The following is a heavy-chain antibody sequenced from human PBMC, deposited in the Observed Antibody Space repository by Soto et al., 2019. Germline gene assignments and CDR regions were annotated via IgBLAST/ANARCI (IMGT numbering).Heavy chain of an antibody. V-gene: IGHV2-5*02. CDR3: AQITRGVGRFDS. Sequence: QITLKESGPTLMKPTQTLTLTCTFSGFSLNTREVGVGWIRQPPGRALEWLAVIYWDDDKRYSPSVKYRITSTKDTSKNQAVRKKPHVDAHDTPIYYCAQITRGVGRFDSRGQRPLVPVSS. J-gene: IGHJ4*02. D-gene: IGHD3-10*01. CDR2: IYWDDDK. CDR1: GFSLNTREVG.